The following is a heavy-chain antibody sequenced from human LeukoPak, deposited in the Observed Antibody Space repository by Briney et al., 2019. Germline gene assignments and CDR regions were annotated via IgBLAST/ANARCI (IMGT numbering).Heavy chain of an antibody. CDR1: GYTFTNYG. J-gene: IGHJ4*02. D-gene: IGHD6-19*01. CDR3: ARGSSGTFWDYFEY. CDR2: ISPRNGNI. V-gene: IGHV1-18*01. Sequence: ASVKLSCKASGYTFTNYGLSWVRQAPGPGLEWMGWISPRNGNINYPQKLQGRVTLTTDTSTNTAYMELRSLRSDDTAVYYCARGSSGTFWDYFEYWGQGTLVTVSS.